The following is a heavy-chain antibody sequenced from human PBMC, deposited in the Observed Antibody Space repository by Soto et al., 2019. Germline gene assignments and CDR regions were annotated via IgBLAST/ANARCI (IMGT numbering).Heavy chain of an antibody. CDR2: ISYDGSNK. D-gene: IGHD3-3*01. CDR1: GFTFSSYG. J-gene: IGHJ6*02. Sequence: GGSVRLSCAASGFTFSSYGMHWVRQAPGKGLEWVAVISYDGSNKYYADSVKGRFTISRDNSKNTLYLQMNSLRAEDTAVYYCAKDICRGALEWFRSRRNPCDLDVRGQVTKFTVSS. V-gene: IGHV3-30*18. CDR3: AKDICRGALEWFRSRRNPCDLDV.